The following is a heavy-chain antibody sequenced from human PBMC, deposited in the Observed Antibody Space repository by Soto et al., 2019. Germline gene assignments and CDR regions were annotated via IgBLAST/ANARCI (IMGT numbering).Heavy chain of an antibody. V-gene: IGHV3-23*01. J-gene: IGHJ4*02. CDR3: AKGQGSVVLAAMDY. D-gene: IGHD2-2*01. Sequence: EVQLLESGGGLVQPGGSLRLSCAASGFTFSSFAISWVRQAPGKGLEWVSGISSSGGSTYYADSVKGRFTVSRDNSENTLYLQMNSLRAEDTAVYYCAKGQGSVVLAAMDYWGQGTLVTVSS. CDR1: GFTFSSFA. CDR2: ISSSGGST.